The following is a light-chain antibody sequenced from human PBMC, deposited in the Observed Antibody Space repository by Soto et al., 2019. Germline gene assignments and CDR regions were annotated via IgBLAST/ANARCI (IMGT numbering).Light chain of an antibody. CDR2: GAS. Sequence: EIVLTQSPGTLSLSPGERATLSCRASQRVSSSYLAWYQQKPGQAPRLLIYGASSRATGIPDRFSGSGSGTDFTLTISRLEPEEFAVYYCQQYGSSLYTFGQGTKLEIK. CDR3: QQYGSSLYT. V-gene: IGKV3-20*01. J-gene: IGKJ2*01. CDR1: QRVSSSY.